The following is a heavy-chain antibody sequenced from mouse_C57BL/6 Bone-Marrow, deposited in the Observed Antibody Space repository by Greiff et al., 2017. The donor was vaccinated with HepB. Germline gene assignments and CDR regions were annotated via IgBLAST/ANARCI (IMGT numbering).Heavy chain of an antibody. D-gene: IGHD2-3*01. V-gene: IGHV1-66*01. J-gene: IGHJ4*01. Sequence: VKLMESGPELVKPGASVKISCKASGYSFTSYYIHWVKQRPGQGLEWIGWIYPGSGNTKYNEKFKGKATLTADTSSSTAYMQLSSLTSEDSAVYYCARWLLVFGYWGQGTSVTVSS. CDR3: ARWLLVFGY. CDR2: IYPGSGNT. CDR1: GYSFTSYY.